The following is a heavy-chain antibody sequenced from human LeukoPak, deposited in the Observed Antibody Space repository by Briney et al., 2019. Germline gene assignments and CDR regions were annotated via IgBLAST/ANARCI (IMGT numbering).Heavy chain of an antibody. CDR2: IYPGDSDT. CDR3: ARGRYSGTYLSYFDY. D-gene: IGHD1-26*01. Sequence: GESLKISCKGSGYSFTSFWIAWGRQLPGKGLESMEIIYPGDSDTRYSPSFEGQVTFSADKSISTAYLQWSSLNASDTAMYYCARGRYSGTYLSYFDYWAQGTLVTVSS. J-gene: IGHJ4*02. CDR1: GYSFTSFW. V-gene: IGHV5-51*01.